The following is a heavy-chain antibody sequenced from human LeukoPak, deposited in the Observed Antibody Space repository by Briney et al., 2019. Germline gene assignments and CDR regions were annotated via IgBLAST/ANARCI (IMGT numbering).Heavy chain of an antibody. CDR3: ASTHSNGGAFDI. J-gene: IGHJ3*02. Sequence: SETLFLTCIVSGGSISSGFYYWSWIRQPAGKGLEWIGRIYSSGSTNYNPSLKSRVSISVDTSKNHFSLNLSSVTAADTAVYYCASTHSNGGAFDIWGQGTVVTVSS. CDR2: IYSSGST. D-gene: IGHD2-8*01. V-gene: IGHV4-61*02. CDR1: GGSISSGFYY.